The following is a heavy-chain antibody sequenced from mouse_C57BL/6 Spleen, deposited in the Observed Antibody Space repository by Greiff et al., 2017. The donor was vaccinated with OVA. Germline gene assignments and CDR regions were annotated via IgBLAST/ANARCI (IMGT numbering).Heavy chain of an antibody. V-gene: IGHV3-6*01. CDR1: GYSITSGYY. D-gene: IGHD1-1*01. Sequence: VQLKQSGPGLVKPSQSLSLTCSVTGYSITSGYYWNWIRQFPGNKLEWMGYISYDGSNNYNPSLKNRISITRDTSKNQFFLKLNSVTTEDTATYYCARALLLYAMDYWGQGTSVTVSS. CDR3: ARALLLYAMDY. J-gene: IGHJ4*01. CDR2: ISYDGSN.